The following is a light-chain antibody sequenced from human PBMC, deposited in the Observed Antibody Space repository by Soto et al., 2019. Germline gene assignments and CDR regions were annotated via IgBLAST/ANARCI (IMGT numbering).Light chain of an antibody. CDR3: QKYGSAPLT. J-gene: IGKJ4*01. V-gene: IGKV1-27*01. CDR1: QDINVY. CDR2: SAS. Sequence: DIQMTQSPSSVSASIGDTVTISCRASQDINVYLNWYQQKPGEVPKLLIYSASSLHSGVPSRFTGSGSETDFTLTISGLQPEDAATYYCQKYGSAPLTFGGGTKVEI.